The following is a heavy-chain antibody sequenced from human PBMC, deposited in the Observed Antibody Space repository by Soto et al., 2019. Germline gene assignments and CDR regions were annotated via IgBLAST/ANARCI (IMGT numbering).Heavy chain of an antibody. Sequence: SGTLSLTCAVSGGCISIYYWSWIWQPPGKGLEWIGYIYHSGSTNYNPSLKSRVTISVDTSKNQFSLKLSSVTAADTAVYYCARRYCSSSSCYLDYWGQGTLVTVSS. CDR1: GGCISIYY. V-gene: IGHV4-59*08. D-gene: IGHD2-15*01. CDR2: IYHSGST. CDR3: ARRYCSSSSCYLDY. J-gene: IGHJ4*02.